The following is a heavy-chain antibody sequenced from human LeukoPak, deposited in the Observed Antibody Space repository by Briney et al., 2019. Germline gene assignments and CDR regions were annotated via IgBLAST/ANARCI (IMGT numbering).Heavy chain of an antibody. V-gene: IGHV3-7*02. Sequence: GGSLRLSCAASGFTFRNYSMKWVRQAPGKGLEWVANINQDRSQKYYVDSVKGRFTISRDNAKNSLYLQMNSLRADDTAVYYCAKTGYWGQGTLVTVSS. CDR2: INQDRSQK. D-gene: IGHD3-9*01. J-gene: IGHJ4*02. CDR1: GFTFRNYS. CDR3: AKTGY.